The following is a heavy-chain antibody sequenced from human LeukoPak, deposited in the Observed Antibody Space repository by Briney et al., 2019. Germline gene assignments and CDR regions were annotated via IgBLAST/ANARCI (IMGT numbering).Heavy chain of an antibody. CDR2: ISGSDDST. D-gene: IGHD2-15*01. CDR3: AKSRSGGGSCYNY. V-gene: IGHV3-23*01. J-gene: IGHJ4*02. Sequence: PGGSLRLSCAASGFIFSNYAMTWVRQAPGKGLEWVSTISGSDDSTFYADSVRGRFTISRDNSKNTLYLQMNSLRAVDTAVYYCAKSRSGGGSCYNYWGQGTLVTVSS. CDR1: GFIFSNYA.